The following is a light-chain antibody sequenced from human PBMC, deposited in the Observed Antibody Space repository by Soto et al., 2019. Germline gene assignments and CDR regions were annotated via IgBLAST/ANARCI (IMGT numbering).Light chain of an antibody. CDR3: SSFTNNSPGI. CDR1: SSDIGGFNY. CDR2: EVN. J-gene: IGLJ2*01. V-gene: IGLV2-14*01. Sequence: QSALTQPASVSGSPGQSITISCTGTSSDIGGFNYVSWYQQHPGKVPKLLIYEVNNRPSGVSDRFSGSKSGNTASLTISGLQAVDEADYYCSSFTNNSPGIFGGGTKLTVL.